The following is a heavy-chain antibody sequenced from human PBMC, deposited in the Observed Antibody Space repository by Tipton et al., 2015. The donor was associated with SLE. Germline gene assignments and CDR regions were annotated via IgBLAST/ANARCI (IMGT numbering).Heavy chain of an antibody. CDR1: GGSFSGYY. D-gene: IGHD1-26*01. CDR2: INHSRST. V-gene: IGHV4-34*01. CDR3: ARHLDGTYGSHAFDI. J-gene: IGHJ3*02. Sequence: TLSLTCAVYGGSFSGYYWIWIRQPPGKGLEWIGEINHSRSTNYNPSLKSRVTISVDTSKNQFSLKLSSVTAADTAVYYCARHLDGTYGSHAFDIWGQGTMVTVSS.